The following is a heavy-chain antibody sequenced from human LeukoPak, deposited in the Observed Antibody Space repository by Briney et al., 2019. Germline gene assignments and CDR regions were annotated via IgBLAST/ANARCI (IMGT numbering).Heavy chain of an antibody. D-gene: IGHD1-26*01. CDR3: ARTVPVKSGSYPC. J-gene: IGHJ4*02. Sequence: ASVEVSCKASGGTFSSYAISWVRQAPGQGLEWMGGIIPIFGTANYAQKFQGRVTITADESTSTAYMELSSLRSEDTAVYYCARTVPVKSGSYPCWGQGTLVTVSS. CDR2: IIPIFGTA. CDR1: GGTFSSYA. V-gene: IGHV1-69*13.